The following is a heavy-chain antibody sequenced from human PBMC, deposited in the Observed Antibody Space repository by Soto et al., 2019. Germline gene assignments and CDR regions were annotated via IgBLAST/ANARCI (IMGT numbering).Heavy chain of an antibody. J-gene: IGHJ3*02. CDR2: IYYSGST. CDR1: GGSISSSSYY. D-gene: IGHD3-22*01. Sequence: TSETLSLTCTVSGGSISSSSYYWGWIRKPPGKGLEWIGSIYYSGSTYYNPSLKSRVTISVDTSKNQFSLKLSSVTAADTAVYYCARGITYYYDSSGSNPGAFDIWGQGTMVTVSS. V-gene: IGHV4-39*01. CDR3: ARGITYYYDSSGSNPGAFDI.